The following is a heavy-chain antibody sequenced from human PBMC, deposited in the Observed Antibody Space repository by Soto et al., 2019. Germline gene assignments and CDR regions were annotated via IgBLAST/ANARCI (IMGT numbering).Heavy chain of an antibody. CDR1: GDSVNSGTYY. Sequence: PSETLSLTCTVSGDSVNSGTYYWSWIRQPPGKGLEWIGYIYNSGTTKYNPSLKSRVTMSVDTSKNQFSLKLTSLTAADTAVYYCAREYSSSPYNWFDPWGQGTLVTVSS. CDR2: IYNSGTT. D-gene: IGHD6-6*01. V-gene: IGHV4-61*01. J-gene: IGHJ5*02. CDR3: AREYSSSPYNWFDP.